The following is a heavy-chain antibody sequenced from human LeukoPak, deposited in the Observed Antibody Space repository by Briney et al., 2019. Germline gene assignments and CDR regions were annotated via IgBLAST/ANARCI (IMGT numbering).Heavy chain of an antibody. J-gene: IGHJ4*02. CDR1: GGSFSGYY. CDR3: ARVRRSHFDY. V-gene: IGHV4-34*01. CDR2: INHSGST. Sequence: PSETLSLTCAVYGGSFSGYYWSWIRQPPGKGLEWIGEINHSGSTNYNPSLKSRVTISVDTSKNQFSLKLSSVTAADTAVYYCARVRRSHFDYWGQGTLVTVSS. D-gene: IGHD4-17*01.